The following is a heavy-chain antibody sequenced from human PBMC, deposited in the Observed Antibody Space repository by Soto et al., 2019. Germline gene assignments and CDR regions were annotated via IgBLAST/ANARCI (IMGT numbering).Heavy chain of an antibody. J-gene: IGHJ4*02. CDR1: GGSISSGGYS. Sequence: QLQLQESGSGLVKPSQTLSLTCAVSGGSISSGGYSWSWIRQPPGKGLERIGYIYHSGSTYYNPYPKSRVTISVDRSKNQFSPKLSSVTAADTAVYYCARAIGWFGELLGGYYFDYWGQGTLVTVSS. CDR2: IYHSGST. V-gene: IGHV4-30-2*01. D-gene: IGHD3-10*01. CDR3: ARAIGWFGELLGGYYFDY.